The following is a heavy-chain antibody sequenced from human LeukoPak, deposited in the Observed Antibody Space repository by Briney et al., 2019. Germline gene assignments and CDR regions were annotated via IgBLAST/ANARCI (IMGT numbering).Heavy chain of an antibody. CDR2: IYTSGST. CDR3: AGERNYYDSSGYYFLY. V-gene: IGHV4-4*09. D-gene: IGHD3-22*01. Sequence: PSETLSLTCTVSGGSISSYYWSWIRQPPGKGLEWIGYIYTSGSTNYNPSLESRVTISVDTSKNQFSLKLSSVTAADTAVYYCAGERNYYDSSGYYFLYWGQGTLVTVSS. CDR1: GGSISSYY. J-gene: IGHJ4*02.